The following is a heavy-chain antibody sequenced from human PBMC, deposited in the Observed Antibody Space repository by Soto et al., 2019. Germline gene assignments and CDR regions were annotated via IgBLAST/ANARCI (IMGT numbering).Heavy chain of an antibody. Sequence: GGSLRLSCAASGFTFSSYWMHWVRQAPGKGLVWVSRINSDGSSTSYADSVKGRFTISRDNAKNTLYLQMNSLRAEDTAVYYCAREGQIGDGYNAFDIWGQGTMVTVSS. CDR1: GFTFSSYW. D-gene: IGHD5-12*01. V-gene: IGHV3-74*01. CDR3: AREGQIGDGYNAFDI. J-gene: IGHJ3*02. CDR2: INSDGSST.